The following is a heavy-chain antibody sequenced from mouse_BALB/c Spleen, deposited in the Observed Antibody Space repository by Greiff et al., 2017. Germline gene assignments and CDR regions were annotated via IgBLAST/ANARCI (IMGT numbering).Heavy chain of an antibody. Sequence: LQQPGSELVRPGASVKLSCKASGYTFTSYWMHWVKQRHGQGLEWIGNIYPGSGSTNYDEKFKSKGTLTVDTSSSTAYMHLSSLTSEDSAVYYCTRGSSTMITKGFAYWGQGTLVTVSA. J-gene: IGHJ3*01. CDR3: TRGSSTMITKGFAY. CDR1: GYTFTSYW. V-gene: IGHV1S22*01. CDR2: IYPGSGST. D-gene: IGHD2-4*01.